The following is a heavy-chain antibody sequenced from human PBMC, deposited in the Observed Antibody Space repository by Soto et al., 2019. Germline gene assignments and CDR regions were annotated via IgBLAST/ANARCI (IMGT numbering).Heavy chain of an antibody. CDR3: AKDRDYPRDYFHY. J-gene: IGHJ4*02. V-gene: IGHV3-23*01. CDR1: GFTLGRYG. CDR2: VSPNGQGI. Sequence: VGSLRLSCAASGFTLGRYGMSWVRQAPGKGLEWVSAVSPNGQGIYYADSVRGRFTISRDFSKNTVFLHMDSLRAEDTAVYYCAKDRDYPRDYFHYWGQGTLVTVSS. D-gene: IGHD3-10*01.